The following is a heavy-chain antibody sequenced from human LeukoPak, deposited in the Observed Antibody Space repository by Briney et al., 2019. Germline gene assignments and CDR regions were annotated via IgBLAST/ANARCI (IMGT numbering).Heavy chain of an antibody. CDR3: ARVKGYCSGGSCYHYYYGMDV. CDR2: IYYSGST. J-gene: IGHJ6*02. V-gene: IGHV4-59*01. D-gene: IGHD2-15*01. CDR1: GGSISSYY. Sequence: SETLSLTCTVSGGSISSYYRSWIRQPPGKGLEWIGYIYYSGSTNYNPSLKSRVTISVDTSKNQFSLKLSSVTAADTAVYYCARVKGYCSGGSCYHYYYGMDVWGQGTTVTVSS.